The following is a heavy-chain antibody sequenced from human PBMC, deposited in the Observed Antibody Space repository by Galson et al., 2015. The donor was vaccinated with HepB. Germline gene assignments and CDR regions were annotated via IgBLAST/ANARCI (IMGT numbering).Heavy chain of an antibody. CDR3: ARTYYYGSGSYYNFPFDY. D-gene: IGHD3-10*01. CDR2: IYWNDDK. V-gene: IGHV2-5*01. J-gene: IGHJ4*02. CDR1: GFSLSTRGVG. Sequence: PALVKPTPTLTLTCTFSGFSLSTRGVGVGWIRQPPGKALEWLALIYWNDDKRYSPSLKSGLTITKDTSKNQVVLTMTNMDPVDTATYYCARTYYYGSGSYYNFPFDYWGQGTLVTVSS.